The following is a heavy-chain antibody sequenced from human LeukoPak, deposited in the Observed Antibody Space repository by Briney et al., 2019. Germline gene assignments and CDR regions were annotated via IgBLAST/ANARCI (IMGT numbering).Heavy chain of an antibody. V-gene: IGHV4-61*10. J-gene: IGHJ4*02. CDR2: IYAGGRT. CDR3: ARQLGYFDY. CDR1: VGSLSSGSYC. D-gene: IGHD6-6*01. Sequence: SESLSLTCTLPVGSLSSGSYCWSWIRQPAGKGLECIGRIYAGGRTNYNPSLRTRFPISVATSKTQFSLKVTSVTAAARAAFYGARQLGYFDYWGQGTLVTVSS.